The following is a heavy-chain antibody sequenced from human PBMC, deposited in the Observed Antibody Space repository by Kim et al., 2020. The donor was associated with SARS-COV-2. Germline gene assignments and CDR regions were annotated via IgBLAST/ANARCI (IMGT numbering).Heavy chain of an antibody. CDR2: ISSSSSYI. CDR3: ARDGRSPRTYCSGGSCYPYNYYGMDV. Sequence: GGSLRLSCAASGFTFSSYSMNWVRQAPGKGLERVSSISSSSSYIYYADSVQGRFTISRDNAKNSLYLQMNSLRAEDTAVYYCARDGRSPRTYCSGGSCYPYNYYGMDVWGEGTTVTVSS. J-gene: IGHJ6*04. CDR1: GFTFSSYS. V-gene: IGHV3-21*01. D-gene: IGHD2-15*01.